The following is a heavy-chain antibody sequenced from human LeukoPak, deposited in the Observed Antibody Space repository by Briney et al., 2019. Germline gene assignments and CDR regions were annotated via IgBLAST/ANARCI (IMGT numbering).Heavy chain of an antibody. CDR2: ISYSGST. V-gene: IGHV4-59*11. CDR3: ASHRRSHGAEY. D-gene: IGHD5-18*01. J-gene: IGHJ4*02. Sequence: SETLSLTCTVSDGSISSHYWTWIRRPPGRGLEWIGYISYSGSTYYNPSLRSRVTISIDTSKNQFFLRLSSVTAADTAVYYCASHRRSHGAEYWGQGTLVTVSS. CDR1: DGSISSHY.